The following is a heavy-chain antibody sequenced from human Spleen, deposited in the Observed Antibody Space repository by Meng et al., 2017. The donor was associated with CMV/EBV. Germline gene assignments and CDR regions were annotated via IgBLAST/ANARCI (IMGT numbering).Heavy chain of an antibody. CDR1: GYTFSGHD. CDR2: ISVRNGNT. D-gene: IGHD4-17*01. CDR3: ARDASDYGDRGSWFDP. Sequence: ASVKVSCKASGYTFSGHDIFWMRQAPGQGLEWMGWISVRNGNTDYAQKVQGRVTMTTDTSTSTAYMELRSLRSDDTAVYYCARDASDYGDRGSWFDPWGQGTLVTVSS. V-gene: IGHV1-18*01. J-gene: IGHJ5*02.